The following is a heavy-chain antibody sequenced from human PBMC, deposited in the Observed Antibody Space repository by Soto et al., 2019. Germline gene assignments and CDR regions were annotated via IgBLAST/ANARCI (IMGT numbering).Heavy chain of an antibody. Sequence: PSQTLSLTCAISGDSVSSNTAAWHWIRQSPSRGLEWLGRTYFRSRWYNDYAVSVKSRITINAGTSKNQFSLHLNSVSPEDTAVYYCARDLESGYSNYYYGMDVWGQGTTVTVSS. CDR2: TYFRSRWYN. CDR1: GDSVSSNTAA. D-gene: IGHD5-12*01. J-gene: IGHJ6*02. CDR3: ARDLESGYSNYYYGMDV. V-gene: IGHV6-1*01.